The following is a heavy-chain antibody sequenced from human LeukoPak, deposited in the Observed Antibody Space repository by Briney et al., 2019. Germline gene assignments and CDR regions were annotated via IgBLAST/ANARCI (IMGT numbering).Heavy chain of an antibody. J-gene: IGHJ5*02. V-gene: IGHV3-23*01. D-gene: IGHD6-19*01. Sequence: PGGSLRLSCTSSGFTFSSDAMTWVRQAPGKGLEWVSSISGSGDGTYYADSVKGRFTISRDNSKNTLYLQMNSLRAEDTAVYYCANRPAGFDPWGQGTLVTVSS. CDR3: ANRPAGFDP. CDR2: ISGSGDGT. CDR1: GFTFSSDA.